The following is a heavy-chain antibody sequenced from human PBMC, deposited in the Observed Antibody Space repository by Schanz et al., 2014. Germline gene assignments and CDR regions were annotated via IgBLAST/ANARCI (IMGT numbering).Heavy chain of an antibody. Sequence: QVQLVQSGAEVKKPGSSVKVSCKASGGTFSSFGINWVRQAPGQGLEWMGRIIPSLGLAKYEQKFQDKVPITADTSTTTAYMELSGLRSEDTAVYYCARDHQWLARYYMDVWGKGTTVTVSS. CDR1: GGTFSSFG. J-gene: IGHJ6*03. D-gene: IGHD6-19*01. CDR2: IIPSLGLA. V-gene: IGHV1-69*04. CDR3: ARDHQWLARYYMDV.